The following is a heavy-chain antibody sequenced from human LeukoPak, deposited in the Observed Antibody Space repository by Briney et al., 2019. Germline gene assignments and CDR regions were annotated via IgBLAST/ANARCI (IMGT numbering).Heavy chain of an antibody. CDR2: IYYSGST. D-gene: IGHD6-13*01. CDR3: ARGIAAAGKDY. CDR1: GGSISSYY. V-gene: IGHV4-59*01. Sequence: SETLSLTCTVSGGSISSYYWSWIRQPPGKGMEWIGYIYYSGSTNYNPSLKSRVTISVDTSKNQFSLKLSSVTAADTAVYYCARGIAAAGKDYWGQGTLVTVSS. J-gene: IGHJ4*02.